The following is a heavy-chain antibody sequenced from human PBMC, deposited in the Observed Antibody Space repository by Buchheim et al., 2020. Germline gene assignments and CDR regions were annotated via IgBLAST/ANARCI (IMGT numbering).Heavy chain of an antibody. D-gene: IGHD5-12*01. V-gene: IGHV3-48*04. J-gene: IGHJ4*02. Sequence: EVQLLESGGGLVQPGGSLRLSCAASGFTFSSYAMSWVRQAPGKGLEWVSYISSSSSYTNYADSVKGRFTISRDNAKNSLYLQMNSLRAEDTAVYYCARDRGGYRTKDYWGQGTL. CDR2: ISSSSSYT. CDR3: ARDRGGYRTKDY. CDR1: GFTFSSYA.